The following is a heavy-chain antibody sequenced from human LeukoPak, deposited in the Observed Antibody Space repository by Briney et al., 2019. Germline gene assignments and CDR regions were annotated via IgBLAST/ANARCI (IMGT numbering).Heavy chain of an antibody. CDR3: ASSRGSSLGGDEFDY. D-gene: IGHD6-13*01. J-gene: IGHJ4*02. V-gene: IGHV4-39*01. Sequence: ASETLSLTCTVSGGSISSSSYYWGWIRQPPGKGLEWIGSIYYSGSTYYNPSLKSRVTISVDTSKNQFSLKLSSVTAADTAVYYCASSRGSSLGGDEFDYWGQGTLVTVSS. CDR2: IYYSGST. CDR1: GGSISSSSYY.